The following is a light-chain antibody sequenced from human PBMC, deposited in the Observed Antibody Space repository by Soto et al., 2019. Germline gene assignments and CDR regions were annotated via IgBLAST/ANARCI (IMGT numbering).Light chain of an antibody. J-gene: IGKJ4*01. Sequence: EIVMTQSPATLSVSPGERATLSCRASQSVSSNLAWYQQKPGQAPRLLIYGASTRATGIPARFSGSGSGTEFTLTISSLQSEDFAVYYCQQFHNWPPLTFGGGTKVDIK. CDR2: GAS. CDR3: QQFHNWPPLT. V-gene: IGKV3-15*01. CDR1: QSVSSN.